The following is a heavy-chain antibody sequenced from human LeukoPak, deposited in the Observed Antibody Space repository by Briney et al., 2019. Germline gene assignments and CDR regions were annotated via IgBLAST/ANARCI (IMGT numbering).Heavy chain of an antibody. CDR3: ASIAVAGTGPDY. CDR2: IYYSGST. Sequence: SETLSLTCTVSGGSINTYYWSWIRQPPGKGLEWIGYIYYSGSTSYNPSLKSRVTISVDTSKNQFSLKLSSVTAADTAVYYCASIAVAGTGPDYWGQGTLVTVSS. D-gene: IGHD6-19*01. CDR1: GGSINTYY. J-gene: IGHJ4*02. V-gene: IGHV4-59*08.